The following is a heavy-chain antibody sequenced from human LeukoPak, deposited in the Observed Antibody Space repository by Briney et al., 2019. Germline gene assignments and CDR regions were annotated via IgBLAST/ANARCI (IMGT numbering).Heavy chain of an antibody. CDR3: ARSPYSSGWNRLDY. Sequence: GGSLRLSCAASGFTFSTYAMSWVRQAPGKGLEWVSTISGSDGTTYYADSVKGRFTISRDNAKNSLYLQMNSLRAEDTAVYYCARSPYSSGWNRLDYWGQGTLVTVSS. V-gene: IGHV3-23*01. CDR1: GFTFSTYA. D-gene: IGHD6-19*01. J-gene: IGHJ4*02. CDR2: ISGSDGTT.